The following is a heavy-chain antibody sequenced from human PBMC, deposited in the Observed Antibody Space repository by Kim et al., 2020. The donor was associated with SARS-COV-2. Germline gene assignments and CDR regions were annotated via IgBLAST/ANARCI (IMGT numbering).Heavy chain of an antibody. CDR2: TNT. V-gene: IGHV3-30-3*01. CDR3: ARDSYGMDV. J-gene: IGHJ6*02. Sequence: TNTSYEDTGRGRFTINRHNTQNTLYMHMNSLRAEDTAVYYCARDSYGMDVWGQGTTVTVSS.